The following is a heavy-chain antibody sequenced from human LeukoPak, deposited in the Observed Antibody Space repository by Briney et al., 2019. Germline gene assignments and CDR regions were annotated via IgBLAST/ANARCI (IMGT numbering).Heavy chain of an antibody. CDR2: ISSNGGST. CDR3: TREGSGYYGMDV. V-gene: IGHV3-64*04. CDR1: GFTFSRYA. J-gene: IGHJ6*02. Sequence: GGSLRLSCSASGFTFSRYAMHRVRQAPGKGLEYVSAISSNGGSTYYADSVKGRFTISRDNAKNSLYLQMNSLRAEDTALYSCTREGSGYYGMDVWGQGTTVSVSS.